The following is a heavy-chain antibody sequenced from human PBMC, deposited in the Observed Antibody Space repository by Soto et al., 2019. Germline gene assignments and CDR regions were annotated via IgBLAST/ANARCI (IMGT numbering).Heavy chain of an antibody. Sequence: QVQLQESGPGLVKPSGTLSLTCAVSGGSISSSNRWSWVRQPPGKGLEWIGEIYHSGSTNYNPSLKSRVTISVDKSKNQFSLKLSSVTAADTAVYCSARGYNDYGDYVGVGGDYWGQGTLVNVSS. J-gene: IGHJ4*02. V-gene: IGHV4-4*01. D-gene: IGHD4-17*01. CDR2: IYHSGST. CDR3: ARGYNDYGDYVGVGGDY. CDR1: GGSISSSNR.